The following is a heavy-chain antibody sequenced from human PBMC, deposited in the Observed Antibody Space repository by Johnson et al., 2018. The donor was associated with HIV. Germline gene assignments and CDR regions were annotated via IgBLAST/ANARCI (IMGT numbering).Heavy chain of an antibody. D-gene: IGHD2-21*01. CDR1: GFTFSSYD. V-gene: IGHV3-13*01. CDR2: IGSAGDT. Sequence: VQLVESGGGLVQPGGSLRLSCAASGFTFSSYDMHWVRQATGKGLEWVSGIGSAGDTYYPGSVMSRFTISRENAKISLYLQMHSLRAGETAVYYCARVGAFWDCISLGAFDIWGQGTMVTVSS. J-gene: IGHJ3*02. CDR3: ARVGAFWDCISLGAFDI.